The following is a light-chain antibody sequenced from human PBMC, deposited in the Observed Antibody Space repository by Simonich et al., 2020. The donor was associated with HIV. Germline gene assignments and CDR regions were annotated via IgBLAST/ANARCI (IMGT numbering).Light chain of an antibody. V-gene: IGKV4-1*01. Sequence: DIVMTQSPDSLAVSLGERATINCKSTQSVLHSSHHKNYLVWYQQKPGQPPKLLIYWASTRESGVPDRCSGSGSGTDFTRTISSLQAEDVAVYYCQQYYSTPRTFGQGTKVEIK. CDR2: WAS. CDR1: QSVLHSSHHKNY. J-gene: IGKJ1*01. CDR3: QQYYSTPRT.